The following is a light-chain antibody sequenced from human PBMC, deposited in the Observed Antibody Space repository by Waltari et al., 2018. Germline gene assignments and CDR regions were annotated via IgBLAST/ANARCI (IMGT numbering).Light chain of an antibody. CDR3: SSYTTGSTRYV. V-gene: IGLV2-14*03. CDR1: SSDIGAYNF. Sequence: QSALTQPASVSGSPGQSITISCTGTSSDIGAYNFVSWYQKHPGKAPKVMIYDVNNRPSWVSSRFSGSKSGNTASLTISGLQAEDDADYYCSSYTTGSTRYVFGSGTKVTVL. CDR2: DVN. J-gene: IGLJ1*01.